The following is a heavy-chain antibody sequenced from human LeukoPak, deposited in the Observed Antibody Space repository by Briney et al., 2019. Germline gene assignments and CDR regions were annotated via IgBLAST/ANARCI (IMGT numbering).Heavy chain of an antibody. CDR1: GGSFSGYY. CDR3: ARETHGSGRKHDY. V-gene: IGHV4-34*01. J-gene: IGHJ4*02. Sequence: SETLSLTCAVYGGSFSGYYWSWIRQPPGKGLEWIGEINHSGSTNYNPSLKSRVTISVDTSKNQFSLKLSSVTAADTAVYYCARETHGSGRKHDYWGQGTLVTVSS. CDR2: INHSGST. D-gene: IGHD3-10*01.